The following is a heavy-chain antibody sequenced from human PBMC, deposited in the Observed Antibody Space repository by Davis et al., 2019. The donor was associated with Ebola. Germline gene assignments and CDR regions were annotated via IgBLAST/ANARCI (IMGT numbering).Heavy chain of an antibody. J-gene: IGHJ5*02. Sequence: ASVKVSCKASGYTFTGYYMHWVRQAPGQGLEWMGWINPNSGGTNYAQKLQGRVTMTTDTSTSTAYMELSSLRSEDTAVYYCARKIQLWLRDWFDPWGQGTLVTVSS. CDR3: ARKIQLWLRDWFDP. V-gene: IGHV1-2*02. D-gene: IGHD5-18*01. CDR2: INPNSGGT. CDR1: GYTFTGYY.